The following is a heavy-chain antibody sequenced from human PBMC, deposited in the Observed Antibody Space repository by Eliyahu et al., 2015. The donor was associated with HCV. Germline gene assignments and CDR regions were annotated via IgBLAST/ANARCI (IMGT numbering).Heavy chain of an antibody. CDR2: IIPIFGTA. CDR3: ASCLYYYGSGSYYIPINY. V-gene: IGHV1-69*06. D-gene: IGHD3-10*01. J-gene: IGHJ4*02. Sequence: LEWMGGIIPIFGTANYAQKFQGRVTITADKSTSTAYMELSSLRSEDTAVYYCASCLYYYGSGSYYIPINYWGQGTLVTVSS.